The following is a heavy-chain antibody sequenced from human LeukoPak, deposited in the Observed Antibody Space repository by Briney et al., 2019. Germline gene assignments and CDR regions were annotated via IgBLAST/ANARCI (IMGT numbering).Heavy chain of an antibody. CDR3: AKDRSGSRH. J-gene: IGHJ4*02. CDR1: GFTFSSYA. V-gene: IGHV3-23*01. CDR2: ISGDDEGT. Sequence: GGSLRLSCAASGFTFSSYAMTWIRQAPGKGLEWVSTISGDDEGTFYADSVKGRFTISRDNSKNTVYLQMNSLRAEDTAIYYCAKDRSGSRHWGQGTLVIVSS. D-gene: IGHD3-10*01.